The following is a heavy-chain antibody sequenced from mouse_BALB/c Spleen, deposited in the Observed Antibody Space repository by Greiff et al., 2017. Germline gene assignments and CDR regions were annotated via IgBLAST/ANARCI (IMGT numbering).Heavy chain of an antibody. CDR1: GYAFSSSW. J-gene: IGHJ3*01. Sequence: VQLVESGPELVKPGASVKISCKASGYAFSSSWMNWVKQRPGQGLEWIGRIYPGDGDTNYNGKFKGKATLTADKSSSTAYMQLSSLTSVDSAVYFCARSDYDGFAYWGQGTLVTVSA. D-gene: IGHD2-4*01. CDR3: ARSDYDGFAY. V-gene: IGHV1-82*01. CDR2: IYPGDGDT.